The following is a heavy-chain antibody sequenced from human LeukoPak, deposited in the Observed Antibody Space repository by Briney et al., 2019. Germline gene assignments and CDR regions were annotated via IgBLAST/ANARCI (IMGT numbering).Heavy chain of an antibody. J-gene: IGHJ4*02. CDR1: GGSISSYY. D-gene: IGHD1-14*01. CDR2: IYYSGST. Sequence: SETLSLTCTVSGGSISSYYWSWIRQPPGKGLEWIGYIYYSGSTNYNPSLKSRVTISVDTSKNQFSLKLSSVTAADTAVYYCATSFPRRGKVVPFDYWGQGTLVTVSS. CDR3: ATSFPRRGKVVPFDY. V-gene: IGHV4-59*01.